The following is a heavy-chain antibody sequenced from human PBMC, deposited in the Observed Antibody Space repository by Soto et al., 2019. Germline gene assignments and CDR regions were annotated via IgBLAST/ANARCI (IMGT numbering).Heavy chain of an antibody. CDR2: MNPNSGNT. CDR3: ARVARFWSCNFTPPLGSIDV. V-gene: IGHV1-8*01. CDR1: GDTFTSYD. D-gene: IGHD3-3*01. J-gene: IGHJ6*04. Sequence: ASEKVSWKASGDTFTSYDINWVRQATGQGLEWMGWMNPNSGNTGYAQKFQGRVTMTRNTSISTAYMELSSLRSEDTAAYYCARVARFWSCNFTPPLGSIDVRGKGTTVTVFS.